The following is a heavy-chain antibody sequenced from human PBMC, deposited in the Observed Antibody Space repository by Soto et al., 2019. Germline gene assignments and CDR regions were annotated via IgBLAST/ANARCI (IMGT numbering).Heavy chain of an antibody. Sequence: GSLRLSCAASGFTFSSYGMHWVRQAPGKGLEWVAVISYDGSNKYYADSVKGRFTISRDNSKNTLYLQMNSLRAEDTAVYYCAKAAPEDYGDYHYDYWGQGTLVTVSS. D-gene: IGHD4-17*01. CDR1: GFTFSSYG. V-gene: IGHV3-30*18. CDR2: ISYDGSNK. CDR3: AKAAPEDYGDYHYDY. J-gene: IGHJ4*02.